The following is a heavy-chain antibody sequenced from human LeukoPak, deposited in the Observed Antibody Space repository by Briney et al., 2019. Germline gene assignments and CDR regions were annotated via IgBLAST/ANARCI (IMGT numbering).Heavy chain of an antibody. D-gene: IGHD4-11*01. Sequence: SETLSLTCTVSGYFISSGYYWGWIRQPPGKGLEWIGSIYHSGSTYYNPSLKSRVTISVDTSKNQFSLKLSSVTAADTAVYYCARDDYSKGYYYYYMDVWGKGTTVTVSS. CDR1: GYFISSGYY. J-gene: IGHJ6*03. CDR3: ARDDYSKGYYYYYMDV. V-gene: IGHV4-38-2*02. CDR2: IYHSGST.